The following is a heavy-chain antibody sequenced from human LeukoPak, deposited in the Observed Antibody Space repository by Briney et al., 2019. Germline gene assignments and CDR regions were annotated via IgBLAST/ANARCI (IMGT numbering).Heavy chain of an antibody. CDR1: GFTFSSYE. CDR2: ISSSGSTI. Sequence: GGSLRLSCAASGFTFSSYEMNWVRQAPGKGLEGVSYISSSGSTIYYADSVKGRFTISRDNAKNSLYLKMNSLRAEDTAVYYCARDTKGGSYLVRAFDYWGQGTLVTVSS. J-gene: IGHJ4*02. D-gene: IGHD1-26*01. V-gene: IGHV3-48*03. CDR3: ARDTKGGSYLVRAFDY.